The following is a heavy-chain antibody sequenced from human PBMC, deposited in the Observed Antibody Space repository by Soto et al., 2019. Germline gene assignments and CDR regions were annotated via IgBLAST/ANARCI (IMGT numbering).Heavy chain of an antibody. CDR1: GGYISNYY. Sequence: QVQLQESGPGLVKPSETLSLTCTVSGGYISNYYWSWIRQPPGKGLERIGYIHYSGSTTYNSSLKSRVTISVDTSKNQFSLKLSSVTAADAAVYYCERRRYLDWAFEYWGQGTLVTVSS. D-gene: IGHD3-9*01. CDR3: ERRRYLDWAFEY. V-gene: IGHV4-59*08. CDR2: IHYSGST. J-gene: IGHJ4*02.